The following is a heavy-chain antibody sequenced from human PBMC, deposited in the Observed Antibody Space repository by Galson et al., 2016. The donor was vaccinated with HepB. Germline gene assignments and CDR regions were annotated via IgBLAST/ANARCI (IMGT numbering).Heavy chain of an antibody. V-gene: IGHV3-33*01. D-gene: IGHD3-22*01. CDR1: GFTFSGYG. CDR3: ARSGSYFDSAGYYRDPFDY. CDR2: IWNDGSKK. Sequence: LRLSCAVSGFTFSGYGMHWVRQAPGKGLEWVAPIWNDGSKKYYGDSVRGRFTISRDNSKNTLYLQMNSLRAEDTAVYYCARSGSYFDSAGYYRDPFDYWGQGTLVTVSS. J-gene: IGHJ4*02.